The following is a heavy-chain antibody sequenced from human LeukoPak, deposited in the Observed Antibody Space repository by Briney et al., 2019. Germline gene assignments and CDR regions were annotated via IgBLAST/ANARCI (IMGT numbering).Heavy chain of an antibody. Sequence: SETLSLTCTVSGYSISSGYYWGWIRQPPGKGQEWTGSIYHSGSTYYNPSLKSRVTISVDTSKNQFSLKLSSVTAADTAVYYCARKAYCGGDYNPLMDYWGQGTLVTVSS. CDR1: GYSISSGYY. V-gene: IGHV4-38-2*02. J-gene: IGHJ4*02. D-gene: IGHD2-21*02. CDR2: IYHSGST. CDR3: ARKAYCGGDYNPLMDY.